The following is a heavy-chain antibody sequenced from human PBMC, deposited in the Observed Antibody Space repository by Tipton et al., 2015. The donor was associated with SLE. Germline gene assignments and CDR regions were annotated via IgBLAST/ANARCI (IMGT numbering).Heavy chain of an antibody. Sequence: TLSLTCTVSGGSISSSIYYWGWIRQPPGKGLEWIGSIYYSGRTYYNPSLKSRVTVSVDTSKNQFSLKLSSVTAADTAVYYCARDSSGGYNWFDPWGQGTLVTVSS. V-gene: IGHV4-39*07. J-gene: IGHJ5*02. CDR3: ARDSSGGYNWFDP. CDR1: GGSISSSIYY. CDR2: IYYSGRT. D-gene: IGHD3-22*01.